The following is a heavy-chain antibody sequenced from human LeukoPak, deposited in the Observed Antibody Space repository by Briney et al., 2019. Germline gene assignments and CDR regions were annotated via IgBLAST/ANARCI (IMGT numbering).Heavy chain of an antibody. V-gene: IGHV3-21*01. CDR1: GFTFSSYS. Sequence: GGSLRLSCAASGFTFSSYSMNWVRQAPGKGLEWVSSISSSSSYIYYADSVKGRFTISRDNSKNTLYLQMNSLRAEDTAVYYCARELDGYNLNHFDYWGQGTLVTVSS. D-gene: IGHD5-12*01. CDR3: ARELDGYNLNHFDY. J-gene: IGHJ4*02. CDR2: ISSSSSYI.